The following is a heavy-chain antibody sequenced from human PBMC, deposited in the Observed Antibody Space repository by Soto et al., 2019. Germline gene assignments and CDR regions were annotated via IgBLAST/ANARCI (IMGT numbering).Heavy chain of an antibody. Sequence: SETLSLTCTVSGDSITSGPFYWSWIRQPPGKGLEWIGYIYYSGSTNYNPSLKSRVTISVDTPKNQFSLKLSSVTAADTAFYYCARDSGYNYGYFRWFDPWGQGTLVTVSS. CDR2: IYYSGST. V-gene: IGHV4-61*01. CDR3: ARDSGYNYGYFRWFDP. D-gene: IGHD5-18*01. J-gene: IGHJ5*02. CDR1: GDSITSGPFY.